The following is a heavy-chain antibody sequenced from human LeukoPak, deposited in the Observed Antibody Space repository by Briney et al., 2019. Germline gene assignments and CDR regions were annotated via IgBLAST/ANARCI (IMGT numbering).Heavy chain of an antibody. CDR1: GGSMSSYY. V-gene: IGHV4-59*01. J-gene: IGHJ3*02. Sequence: SETLSLTCTVSGGSMSSYYWSWIRQPPGKGLEWIWYIYYSGSTNYNPSLKSRVTISVDTSKNQFSLKLSSVTAADTAVFYCARADAGNSEAFDIWGQGTMVTVSS. CDR3: ARADAGNSEAFDI. CDR2: IYYSGST. D-gene: IGHD4-23*01.